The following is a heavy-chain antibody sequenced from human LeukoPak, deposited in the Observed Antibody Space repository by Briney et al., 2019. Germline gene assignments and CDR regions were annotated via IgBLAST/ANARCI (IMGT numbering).Heavy chain of an antibody. V-gene: IGHV3-21*01. Sequence: GGSLRLSCAASGFTFSTSSINWVRQAPGKGLEWVSSISRSSDYISYADSVKGRFTISRDNAKNTLFLQMNSLRAEDTSLYYCATALRYFDWFGWGQGTMVTVSS. D-gene: IGHD3-9*01. CDR2: ISRSSDYI. CDR3: ATALRYFDWFG. J-gene: IGHJ3*01. CDR1: GFTFSTSS.